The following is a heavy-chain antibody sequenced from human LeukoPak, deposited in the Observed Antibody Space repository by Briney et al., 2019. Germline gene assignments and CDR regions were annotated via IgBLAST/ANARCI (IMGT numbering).Heavy chain of an antibody. V-gene: IGHV1-18*01. CDR3: ARTWGSGYYYAPDY. CDR2: VSAYNGNT. Sequence: ASVKVSCKASGYTFTSYGISWVRQAPGQGLEWMGWVSAYNGNTNYAQKLQGRVTMTTDTSTSTAYMELRSLRSDDTAVYYCARTWGSGYYYAPDYWGQGTLVTVSS. CDR1: GYTFTSYG. D-gene: IGHD3-22*01. J-gene: IGHJ4*02.